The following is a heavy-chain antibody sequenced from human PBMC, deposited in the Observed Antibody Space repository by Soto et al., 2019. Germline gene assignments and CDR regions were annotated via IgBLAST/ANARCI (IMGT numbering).Heavy chain of an antibody. Sequence: DVQVVESGGGLVLPGGSLRLSCAASGFTVSTSRMSWFRQAPGKGLEWVSVIYSGGNTYYADSVKGRFTISRDNSQNTPYIEMNRISAEEKAVYYSAKDRRRDGNAELWGQGTLVTVST. CDR3: AKDRRRDGNAEL. D-gene: IGHD1-7*01. CDR1: GFTVSTSR. J-gene: IGHJ4*02. CDR2: IYSGGNT. V-gene: IGHV3-66*01.